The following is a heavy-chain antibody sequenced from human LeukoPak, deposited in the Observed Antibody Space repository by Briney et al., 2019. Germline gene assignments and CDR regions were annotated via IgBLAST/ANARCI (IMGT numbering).Heavy chain of an antibody. J-gene: IGHJ4*02. CDR2: ISVKNGDT. CDR3: ARDQSRVGGTHPVDF. CDR1: GYTFSNYG. Sequence: ASVKVSCKASGYTFSNYGISWVRQAPGQGLEWMGWISVKNGDTTYAQKLQGRVTMTIDTSTSTAYMELRSLTSDDTAVYYCARDQSRVGGTHPVDFWGQGTLVTESS. D-gene: IGHD1-26*01. V-gene: IGHV1-18*01.